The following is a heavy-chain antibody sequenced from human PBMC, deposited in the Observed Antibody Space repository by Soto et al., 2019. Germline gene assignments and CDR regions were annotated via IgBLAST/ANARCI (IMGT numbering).Heavy chain of an antibody. CDR3: ARDQGRDDAFDI. Sequence: GGSLRLSCAASGFTFSSYGMHWVRQAPGKGLEWVAVIWYDGSNKYCADSVKGRFTISRDNSKNTLYLQMNSLRAEDTAVYYCARDQGRDDAFDIWGQGTMVTVSS. CDR1: GFTFSSYG. CDR2: IWYDGSNK. J-gene: IGHJ3*02. V-gene: IGHV3-33*01.